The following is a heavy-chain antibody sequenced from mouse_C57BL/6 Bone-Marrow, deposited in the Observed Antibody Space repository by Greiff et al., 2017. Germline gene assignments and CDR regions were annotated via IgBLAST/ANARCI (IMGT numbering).Heavy chain of an antibody. D-gene: IGHD1-1*01. V-gene: IGHV1-64*01. CDR2: IHPNSGST. J-gene: IGHJ2*01. CDR1: GYTFTSYW. Sequence: QVQLQQPGAELVKPGASVKLSCKASGYTFTSYWMHWVKQRPGQGLEWIGMIHPNSGSTNYNEKFKSKATLTVDKSSSTAYMQLSSLTSEDSAVYYCARCYGSSYPLGYWGQGTTLTVSS. CDR3: ARCYGSSYPLGY.